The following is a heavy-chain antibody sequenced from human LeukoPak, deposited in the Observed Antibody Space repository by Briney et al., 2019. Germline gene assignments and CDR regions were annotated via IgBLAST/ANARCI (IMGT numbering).Heavy chain of an antibody. CDR3: ARGLYYFDY. V-gene: IGHV4-34*01. CDR2: INHSGST. CDR1: GGSFSSYY. J-gene: IGHJ4*02. Sequence: PSETLSLTCAVYGGSFSSYYWSWIRQPPGKGLEWIGEINHSGSTNYNPSLKSRVTISVDTSKNQFSLKLSSVTAADTAVYYCARGLYYFDYWGQGTLVTVSS.